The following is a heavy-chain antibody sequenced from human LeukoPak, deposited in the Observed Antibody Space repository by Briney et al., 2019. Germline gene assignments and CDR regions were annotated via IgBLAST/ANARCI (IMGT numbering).Heavy chain of an antibody. CDR3: ARAAAWRGYDGNWFDP. CDR2: IYHSGST. Sequence: SETLSLTCAVSGYSISSGYYWGWIRQPPGKGLEWIGSIYHSGSTYYNPSLKSRVTISVDTSKNQFSLKLSSVTAADTAMYYCARAAAWRGYDGNWFDPWGQGTLVTVSS. J-gene: IGHJ5*02. CDR1: GYSISSGYY. D-gene: IGHD3-3*01. V-gene: IGHV4-38-2*01.